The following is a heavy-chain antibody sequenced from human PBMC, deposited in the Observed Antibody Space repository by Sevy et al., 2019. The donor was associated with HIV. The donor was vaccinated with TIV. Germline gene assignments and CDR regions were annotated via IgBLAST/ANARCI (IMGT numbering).Heavy chain of an antibody. J-gene: IGHJ6*02. CDR2: INPNSGGS. CDR1: GYTFTGYY. CDR3: ARVAAENYYYGMDV. D-gene: IGHD6-13*01. Sequence: ASVKVSCKASGYTFTGYYMHWVRQAPGQGLEWMGGINPNSGGSNYAQKFQGRVTMTRDTSISTAYMELSRLRSDDTAVYYCARVAAENYYYGMDVWGQGTTVTVSS. V-gene: IGHV1-2*02.